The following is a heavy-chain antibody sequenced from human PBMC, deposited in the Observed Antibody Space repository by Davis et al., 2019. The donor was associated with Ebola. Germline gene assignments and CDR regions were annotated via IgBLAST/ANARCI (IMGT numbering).Heavy chain of an antibody. CDR1: GFTFDDYA. V-gene: IGHV3-9*01. CDR3: AKVGGSSWGEFDY. J-gene: IGHJ4*02. Sequence: SLKISCAASGFTFDDYAMHWVRQAPGKGLEWVSGISWNSGSIGYVDSVKGRFTISRDNAKNSLYLQMNSLRPEDTALYYCAKVGGSSWGEFDYWGQGTLVTVSS. CDR2: ISWNSGSI. D-gene: IGHD6-13*01.